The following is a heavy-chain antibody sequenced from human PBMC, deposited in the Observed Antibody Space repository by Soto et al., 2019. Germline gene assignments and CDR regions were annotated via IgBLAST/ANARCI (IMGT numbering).Heavy chain of an antibody. CDR3: AAAYYDFWSGPPFGNYYYYGMDV. J-gene: IGHJ6*02. D-gene: IGHD3-3*01. CDR2: ISYDGSNK. Sequence: GVSPRLSCAAPGFTFSSYSMHWVRQAPGKGLEWVAVISYDGSNKYYADSVKGRFTISRDNSKNTLYLQMNSLRAEDTAVYYCAAAYYDFWSGPPFGNYYYYGMDVWGQGTTVTVSS. CDR1: GFTFSSYS. V-gene: IGHV3-30-3*01.